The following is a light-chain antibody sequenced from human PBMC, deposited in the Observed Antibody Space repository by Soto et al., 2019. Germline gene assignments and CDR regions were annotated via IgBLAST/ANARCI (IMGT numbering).Light chain of an antibody. CDR3: QSYDSDTVI. J-gene: IGLJ2*01. Sequence: NFMLTQPHSMSESPGKTVTISCTRSSGSIASSYVQWYQQRPGSSPSIVIYADDQRSSGVPDRFSGSIDRSSNSASLTISGLKSEDDADYYCQSYDSDTVIFGGGTKLTVL. V-gene: IGLV6-57*01. CDR1: SGSIASSY. CDR2: ADD.